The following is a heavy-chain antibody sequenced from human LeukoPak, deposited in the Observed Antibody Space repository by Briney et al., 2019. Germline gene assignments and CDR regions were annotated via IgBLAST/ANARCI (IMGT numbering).Heavy chain of an antibody. CDR2: ICPDGTVT. CDR3: TRGGQYYHFDY. D-gene: IGHD1-26*01. Sequence: LSGGSLRLSCAASGFTFSTYCMHWVRQAPGKGPMWVSRICPDGTVTNYADSVKARFIISRDNARNTVYLQMNSLRAEDTAVYYCTRGGQYYHFDYWGQGTLVPVSS. CDR1: GFTFSTYC. V-gene: IGHV3-74*01. J-gene: IGHJ4*02.